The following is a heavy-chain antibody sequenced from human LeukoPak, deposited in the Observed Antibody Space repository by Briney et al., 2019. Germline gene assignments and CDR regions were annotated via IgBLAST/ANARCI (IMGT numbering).Heavy chain of an antibody. V-gene: IGHV3-20*04. Sequence: GGSLRLSCAASGFTFDDYGMSWVRQAPGKGLEWVSGINWNGGSTGYADSVKGRFTISRDNAKNSLYLQMNSLRAEDTALYYCARAPPLATTPDFDYWGQGTLVTVSS. J-gene: IGHJ4*02. CDR1: GFTFDDYG. CDR3: ARAPPLATTPDFDY. D-gene: IGHD4-11*01. CDR2: INWNGGST.